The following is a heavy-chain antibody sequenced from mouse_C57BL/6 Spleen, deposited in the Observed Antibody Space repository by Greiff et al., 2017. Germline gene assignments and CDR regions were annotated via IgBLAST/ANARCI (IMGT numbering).Heavy chain of an antibody. D-gene: IGHD1-1*01. CDR1: GYAFSSSW. CDR2: IYPGDGDT. V-gene: IGHV1-82*01. J-gene: IGHJ4*01. CDR3: AREGGTTVVAHYYAMDY. Sequence: QVQLQQSGPELVKPGASVKISCKASGYAFSSSWMNWVKQRPGTGLEWIGRIYPGDGDTNYNGKFKGKATLTADKSSSTAYMQLSSLTSEDSAVYFCAREGGTTVVAHYYAMDYWGQGTSVTVSS.